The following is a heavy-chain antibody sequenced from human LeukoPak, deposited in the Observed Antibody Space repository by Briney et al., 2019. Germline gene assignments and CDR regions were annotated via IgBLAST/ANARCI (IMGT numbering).Heavy chain of an antibody. CDR1: GFTVSSNY. V-gene: IGHV3-43*01. D-gene: IGHD6-13*01. CDR2: ISWDGGRT. J-gene: IGHJ4*02. Sequence: GGSLRLPCAASGFTVSSNYMSWVRQAPGKGLEWVSFISWDGGRTYYADSVKGRFTISRDNSKNSLYLQMNSLRAEDTALYHCVLQRLSAAFDFWGQGTLVTVSS. CDR3: VLQRLSAAFDF.